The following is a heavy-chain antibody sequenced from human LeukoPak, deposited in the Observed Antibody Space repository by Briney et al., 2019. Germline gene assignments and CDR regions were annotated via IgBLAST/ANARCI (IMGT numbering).Heavy chain of an antibody. V-gene: IGHV4-59*01. CDR2: VYYTGDT. Sequence: PSETLSLTCTVSGGSISSYYWSWIRQPPGKGLEYIGYVYYTGDTNYNPSLKSRVTISVDTSKNQFSLTLSSVTAADTALYYCVRDRRTITGTLARFDPWGQGTLVTVSS. CDR3: VRDRRTITGTLARFDP. D-gene: IGHD1-20*01. J-gene: IGHJ5*02. CDR1: GGSISSYY.